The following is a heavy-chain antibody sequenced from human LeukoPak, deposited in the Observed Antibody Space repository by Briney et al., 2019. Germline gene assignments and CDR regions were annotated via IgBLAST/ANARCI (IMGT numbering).Heavy chain of an antibody. V-gene: IGHV3-30*03. J-gene: IGHJ4*02. CDR1: GFTFSNYG. D-gene: IGHD3-16*01. Sequence: PGGSLRLSCATSGFTFSNYGMHWVRQAPGKGLEWVALVSYDGSTQYYADSVRGRFTISRDNSKNTLYLQMNSLRTEDTAVYYCAREVGDYWGQGTLVTVSS. CDR2: VSYDGSTQ. CDR3: AREVGDY.